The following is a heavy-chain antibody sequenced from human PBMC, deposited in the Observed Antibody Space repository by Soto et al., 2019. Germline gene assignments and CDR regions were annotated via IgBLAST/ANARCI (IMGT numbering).Heavy chain of an antibody. CDR1: GGSISSGGYS. J-gene: IGHJ4*02. V-gene: IGHV4-30-2*01. CDR3: ARENNVLPGGYFDY. CDR2: IYNSGST. Sequence: QLQLQESGSGLVKPSQTLSLTCAVSGGSISSGGYSWSWIRQPPGKGLEWIGYIYNSGSTYYNPSLNSRVTISVDRSKNQFSLKLSSVTAADTAVYYCARENNVLPGGYFDYWGQGTLVTVSS. D-gene: IGHD3-10*01.